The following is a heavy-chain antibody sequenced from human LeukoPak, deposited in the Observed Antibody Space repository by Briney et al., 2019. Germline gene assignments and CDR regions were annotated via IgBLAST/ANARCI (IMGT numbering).Heavy chain of an antibody. D-gene: IGHD3-10*01. V-gene: IGHV3-30*18. CDR1: GFTFSSYG. Sequence: PGGSLRLSCAASGFTFSSYGMHWVRQAPGKGLEWVAVLSYAGAYKYSADSVKGRFTISRDNSKNTLYLQMNSLRAEDTAVYYCAKDAGSGTYSDGYYFDYWGQGTLVTVSS. CDR3: AKDAGSGTYSDGYYFDY. CDR2: LSYAGAYK. J-gene: IGHJ4*02.